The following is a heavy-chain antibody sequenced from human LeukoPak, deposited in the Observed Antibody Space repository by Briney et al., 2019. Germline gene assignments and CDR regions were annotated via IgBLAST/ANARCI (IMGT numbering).Heavy chain of an antibody. CDR3: AVSYQLSDYYYYGMDV. CDR1: GYSFTSYW. Sequence: NPGESLKISCKGSGYSFTSYWIGWVRQMPGKGLEWMGIIYPGDSDTRYSPSFQGQVTISADKSISTAYLQWSSLKASDTAVYYCAVSYQLSDYYYYGMDVWGQGTTVTVSS. J-gene: IGHJ6*02. V-gene: IGHV5-51*01. D-gene: IGHD2-2*01. CDR2: IYPGDSDT.